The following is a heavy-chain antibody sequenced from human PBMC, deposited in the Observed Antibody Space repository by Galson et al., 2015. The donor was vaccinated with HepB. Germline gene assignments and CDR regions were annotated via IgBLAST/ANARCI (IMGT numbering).Heavy chain of an antibody. CDR1: GFTFNSYA. CDR2: IGGSGGGS. CDR3: TKDFYSYESNAYHLGPFDS. D-gene: IGHD3-22*01. V-gene: IGHV3-23*01. Sequence: SLRLSCAASGFTFNSYAMTWVRQVPGKGLEWISAIGGSGGGSDYADSVKGRFTISRDNSKNTLYLQMSSLRAEDTAIYYCTKDFYSYESNAYHLGPFDSWGQGTRVTVSS. J-gene: IGHJ5*01.